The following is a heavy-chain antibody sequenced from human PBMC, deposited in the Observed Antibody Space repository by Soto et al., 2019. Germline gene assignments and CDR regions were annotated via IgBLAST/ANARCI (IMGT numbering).Heavy chain of an antibody. D-gene: IGHD2-2*01. CDR2: IYYSGST. CDR1: GGSISSYY. CDR3: ARHLYQTLSQLDY. J-gene: IGHJ4*02. V-gene: IGHV4-59*01. Sequence: SETLSLTCTVSGGSISSYYWSWIRQPPGKGLEWIGYIYYSGSTNYNPSLKSRVTISVDTSKNQFSLKLSSVTAADTAVYYCARHLYQTLSQLDYWGQGTLVTVSS.